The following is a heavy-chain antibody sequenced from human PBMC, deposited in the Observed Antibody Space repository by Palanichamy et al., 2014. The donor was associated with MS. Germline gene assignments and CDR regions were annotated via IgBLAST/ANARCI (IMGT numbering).Heavy chain of an antibody. CDR3: AKLVGAPGY. J-gene: IGHJ4*02. V-gene: IGHV3-23*01. Sequence: EVQLLESGGDLVQPGGSLKLSCAASEFALSTYAMSWVRQAPGKGLDWVSTIRGSGSSTYYADSVKGRFTISRDNSKNTLYLQMNSLRVEDTAVYYCAKLVGAPGYWGQGTLVTVSS. CDR1: EFALSTYA. D-gene: IGHD1-26*01. CDR2: IRGSGSST.